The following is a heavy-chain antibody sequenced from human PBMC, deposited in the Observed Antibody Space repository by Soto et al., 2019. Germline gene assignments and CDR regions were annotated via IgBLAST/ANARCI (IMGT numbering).Heavy chain of an antibody. CDR1: GFPFSNYY. V-gene: IGHV3-23*01. D-gene: IGHD2-15*01. Sequence: PGGSLRLSCVASGFPFSNYYMDWVRQAPGKGLEWVAVISGSEDNIHYADSVKGRFTISRDNSKNTLYLQMNSLRAEDTAVYYCAKDRYCSGGSCHFDYWGQGTLVTVSS. CDR3: AKDRYCSGGSCHFDY. J-gene: IGHJ4*02. CDR2: ISGSEDNI.